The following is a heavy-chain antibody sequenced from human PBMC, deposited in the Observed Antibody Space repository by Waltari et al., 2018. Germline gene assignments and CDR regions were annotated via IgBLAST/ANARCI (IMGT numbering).Heavy chain of an antibody. CDR3: ARDQVITTTIIGGWFDP. CDR2: IIPIFGTA. D-gene: IGHD3-22*01. V-gene: IGHV1-69*14. Sequence: QVQLVQSGAEVKKPGSSVKVSCKASGGTFSSYAISWVRQAPGQGLEWMGGIIPIFGTANYAQKFQGRVTITADKSTSTAYMELSSLRSEDTAVYYCARDQVITTTIIGGWFDPWGQGTLVTVPS. CDR1: GGTFSSYA. J-gene: IGHJ5*02.